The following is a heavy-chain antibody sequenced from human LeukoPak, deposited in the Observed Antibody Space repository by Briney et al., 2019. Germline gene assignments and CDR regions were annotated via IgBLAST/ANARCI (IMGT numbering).Heavy chain of an antibody. CDR1: GFTVSSNY. CDR3: ARGSSWYYFDY. CDR2: IYSGGST. V-gene: IGHV3-53*01. Sequence: GGSLRLSCAASGFTVSSNYMSWVRQAPGKGLEWVSVIYSGGSTYCADSVKGRFTISRDNSKNTLYLQMNSLRAEDTAVYYCARGSSWYYFDYWGQGTLVTVSS. J-gene: IGHJ4*02. D-gene: IGHD6-13*01.